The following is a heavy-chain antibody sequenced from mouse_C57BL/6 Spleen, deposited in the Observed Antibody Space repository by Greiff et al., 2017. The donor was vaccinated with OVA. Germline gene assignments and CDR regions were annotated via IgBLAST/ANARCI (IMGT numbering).Heavy chain of an antibody. CDR1: GYTFTSYG. CDR2: IYPRSGNT. J-gene: IGHJ3*01. D-gene: IGHD2-4*01. CDR3: ARPYDYDEVWFAY. Sequence: QVQLQQSGAELARPGASVKLSCKASGYTFTSYGISWVKQRTGQGLEWIGEIYPRSGNTYYNEKFKGKATLTADKSSSTAYMELRSLTSEDSAVYFCARPYDYDEVWFAYWGQGTLVTVSA. V-gene: IGHV1-81*01.